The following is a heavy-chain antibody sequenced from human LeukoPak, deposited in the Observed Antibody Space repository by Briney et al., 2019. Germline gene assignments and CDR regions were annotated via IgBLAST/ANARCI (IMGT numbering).Heavy chain of an antibody. Sequence: ASVKVSCKASGYTFTGYYMHWVRQAPGQGLEWMGWINPNSGGTNYAQKFQGRVTITRNTSISTAYMELSSLRSEDTAVYYCARGLASSFYYYYDETFVPQNAFDIWGQGTMVTVSS. CDR2: INPNSGGT. CDR1: GYTFTGYY. J-gene: IGHJ3*02. D-gene: IGHD3-22*01. CDR3: ARGLASSFYYYYDETFVPQNAFDI. V-gene: IGHV1-2*02.